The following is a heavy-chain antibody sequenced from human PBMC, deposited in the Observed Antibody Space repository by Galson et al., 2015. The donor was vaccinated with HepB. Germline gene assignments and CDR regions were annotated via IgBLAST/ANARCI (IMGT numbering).Heavy chain of an antibody. Sequence: SLRLSCAASGFTFNYHAMNWVRQAPGKGLEWVASISGSGGSTYYADSVKGRFTVSSANSLDTVDLQMDSLRVDDTAVYYCAKDYLPYYDRWGSYSDLHYFDYWGQGTLVTVSS. J-gene: IGHJ4*02. CDR2: ISGSGGST. D-gene: IGHD3-22*01. CDR3: AKDYLPYYDRWGSYSDLHYFDY. CDR1: GFTFNYHA. V-gene: IGHV3-23*01.